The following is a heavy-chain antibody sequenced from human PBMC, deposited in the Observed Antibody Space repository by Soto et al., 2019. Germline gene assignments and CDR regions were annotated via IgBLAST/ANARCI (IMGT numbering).Heavy chain of an antibody. Sequence: ASVKVSCKASGYTFAAYYLHWVRQAPGQGLEWMGWINPHSGGTEYAQNLQGRVTLTRDTSINTAYMELSRLKSDDTAVYYCARVWTENYYGSSGFDDAFDIWGPGTMVTVSS. D-gene: IGHD3-22*01. J-gene: IGHJ3*02. CDR1: GYTFAAYY. CDR2: INPHSGGT. V-gene: IGHV1-2*02. CDR3: ARVWTENYYGSSGFDDAFDI.